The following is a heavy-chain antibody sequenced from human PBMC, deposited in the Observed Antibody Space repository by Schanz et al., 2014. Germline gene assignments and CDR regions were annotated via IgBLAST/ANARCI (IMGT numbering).Heavy chain of an antibody. CDR1: GFSFSGYG. CDR2: IRFDASAK. CDR3: VGIHVAVAEXXY. V-gene: IGHV3-30*02. J-gene: IGHJ4*02. Sequence: QVQLVESGGGVAQPGGSLRLSCAASGFSFSGYGMHWVRQAPGKGLEWVAYIRFDASAKYYGDSVEGRFXISRDNAKXXXXXXXXXXXXXXXXXXXXVGIHVAVAEXXYWGQGALXXVS. D-gene: IGHD6-19*01.